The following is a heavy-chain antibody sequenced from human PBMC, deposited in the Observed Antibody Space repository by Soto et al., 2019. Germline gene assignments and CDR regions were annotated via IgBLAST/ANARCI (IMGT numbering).Heavy chain of an antibody. CDR3: ARGSGRGSYYSYGMDV. CDR1: XFTXSSXE. D-gene: IGHD7-27*01. J-gene: IGHJ6*02. CDR2: IXSSGETL. Sequence: PGGSLRLSCXXSXFTXSSXEXXXVRQAPGXXLXXXSYIXSSGETLXYADSVKGRFTISRDXPRNSLYLQMNSLRAEDTALYYCARGSGRGSYYSYGMDVWGQGTTVTVSS. V-gene: IGHV3-48*03.